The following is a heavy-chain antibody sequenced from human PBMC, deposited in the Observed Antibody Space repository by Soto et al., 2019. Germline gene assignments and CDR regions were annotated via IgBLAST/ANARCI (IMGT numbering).Heavy chain of an antibody. CDR3: ARDRGPAAMRGIWFDP. CDR1: GGSISSGGYY. Sequence: AWETLSLTCTVSGGSISSGGYYWGWLRQHPGKGLEWIGYIYYSGSTYYNPSLKSRVTISVDTSKNQFSLKLSSVTAADTAVYYCARDRGPAAMRGIWFDPWGQGTLVTVSS. CDR2: IYYSGST. V-gene: IGHV4-31*03. J-gene: IGHJ5*02. D-gene: IGHD2-2*01.